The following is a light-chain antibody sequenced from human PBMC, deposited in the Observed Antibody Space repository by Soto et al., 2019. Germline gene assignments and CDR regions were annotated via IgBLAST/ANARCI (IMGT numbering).Light chain of an antibody. CDR3: QQYYSTPPT. CDR1: QNIVNY. CDR2: RAS. J-gene: IGKJ1*01. Sequence: AIQVTQSPSSLSASVGDRVTITCRASQNIVNYLHWYQRKPGTAPRLLISRASTVRSGVPPRFSGSGSGRDFTLTISSLQAEDVAVYYCQQYYSTPPTFGQGTKVDIK. V-gene: IGKV1-6*01.